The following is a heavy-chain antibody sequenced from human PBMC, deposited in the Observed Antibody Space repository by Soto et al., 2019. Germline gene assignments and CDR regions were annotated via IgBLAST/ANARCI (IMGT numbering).Heavy chain of an antibody. Sequence: ASVKVSCKASGGTFSSYTISWVRQAPGQGLEWMGRIIPILGIANYAQKFQGRVTITADKSTSTAYMELSSLRSEDTAVYYCARGGGSSWYSVDYYYMDVWGKGTTVTVSS. D-gene: IGHD6-13*01. J-gene: IGHJ6*03. CDR3: ARGGGSSWYSVDYYYMDV. CDR2: IIPILGIA. CDR1: GGTFSSYT. V-gene: IGHV1-69*02.